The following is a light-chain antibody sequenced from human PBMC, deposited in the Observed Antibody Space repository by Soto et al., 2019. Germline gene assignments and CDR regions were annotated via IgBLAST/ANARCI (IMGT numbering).Light chain of an antibody. CDR2: EVS. CDR1: SSDVGGYNY. J-gene: IGLJ1*01. V-gene: IGLV2-14*01. Sequence: QSALPHPASVSWSPGESITIACTGTSSDVGGYNYVSWYQQHPGKAPKLMIYEVSNRPSGVSNRFSGSKSGNTASLTISGLQAEEEADYYCSSYTSSSTIVFGTGTKVTVL. CDR3: SSYTSSSTIV.